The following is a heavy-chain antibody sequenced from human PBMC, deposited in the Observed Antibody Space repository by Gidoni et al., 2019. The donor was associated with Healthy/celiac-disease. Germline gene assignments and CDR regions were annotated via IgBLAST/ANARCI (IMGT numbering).Heavy chain of an antibody. CDR1: GGSISSGSYY. J-gene: IGHJ5*02. V-gene: IGHV4-61*02. D-gene: IGHD2-15*01. Sequence: QVQLQESGPGLVKPSQTLSLTCTVSGGSISSGSYYWSWIRQPAGKGLEWIGRIYTSGSTNYTPSLKSRVTISVDTSKNQCSLKLSSVTAADTAVYYCARAGYCSGGSCYSSWFDPWGQGTLVTVSS. CDR2: IYTSGST. CDR3: ARAGYCSGGSCYSSWFDP.